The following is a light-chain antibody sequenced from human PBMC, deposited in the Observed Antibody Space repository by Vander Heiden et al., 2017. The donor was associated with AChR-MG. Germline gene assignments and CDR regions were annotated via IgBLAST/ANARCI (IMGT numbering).Light chain of an antibody. CDR2: DVS. V-gene: IGLV2-14*03. Sequence: QSALTQPASVSGSPGQSIPIPCTGTSSDVGGYNYVSWYQQHPGKAPKLMIYDVSTRPSGVSNRFSGSKSGNTASLTISGLQAEDEADYYCSSYTSSSTRVVFGGGTKLTVL. J-gene: IGLJ2*01. CDR3: SSYTSSSTRVV. CDR1: SSDVGGYNY.